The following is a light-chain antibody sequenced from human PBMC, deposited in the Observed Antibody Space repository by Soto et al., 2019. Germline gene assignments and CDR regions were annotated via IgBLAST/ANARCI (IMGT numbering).Light chain of an antibody. J-gene: IGLJ1*01. CDR3: QSYDSSLTTVV. V-gene: IGLV2-14*01. CDR1: SSDVGGYNY. Sequence: QSALTQPASVSGSPGQSITISCTGTSSDVGGYNYVSWYQQHPGKAPKLMIYEVSNRPSGVSNRFSGSKSGTSASLAITGLQPEDEADYYCQSYDSSLTTVVFGTGTKLTVL. CDR2: EVS.